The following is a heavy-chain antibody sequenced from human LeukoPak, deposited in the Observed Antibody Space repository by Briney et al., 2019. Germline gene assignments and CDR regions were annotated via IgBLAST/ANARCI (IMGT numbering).Heavy chain of an antibody. V-gene: IGHV3-11*04. CDR2: ISSSGSTI. Sequence: LSLTCAVYGGSFSGYYMSWIRQAPGKGLEWVSYISSSGSTIYYADSVKGRFTISRDNARNSLYLQMNSLRAEDTAVYYCARSDWNDAFDIWGQGTMVTVSS. CDR3: ARSDWNDAFDI. D-gene: IGHD1-1*01. CDR1: GGSFSGYY. J-gene: IGHJ3*02.